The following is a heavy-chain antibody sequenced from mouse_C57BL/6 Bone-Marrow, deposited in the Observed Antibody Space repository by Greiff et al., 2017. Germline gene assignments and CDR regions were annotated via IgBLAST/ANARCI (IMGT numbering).Heavy chain of an antibody. CDR1: GYTFTSYW. J-gene: IGHJ3*01. D-gene: IGHD4-1*01. V-gene: IGHV1-69*01. CDR3: ASFNWAWFAY. CDR2: IDPSDSYT. Sequence: QVQLQQPGAELVMPGASVKLSCKASGYTFTSYWMHWVKQRPGQGLEWIGEIDPSDSYTNYNQKFKGKSTLTVDKSSSTAYMQLSSLTSEDSAVYYCASFNWAWFAYWGQGTLVTVSA.